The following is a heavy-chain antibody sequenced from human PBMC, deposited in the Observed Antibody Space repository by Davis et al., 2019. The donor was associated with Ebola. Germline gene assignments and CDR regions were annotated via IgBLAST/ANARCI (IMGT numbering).Heavy chain of an antibody. Sequence: MPSETLSLTCAVSGGSISNHVYSWSWIRQPPGKGLDWIGYINHSGNTYYNPSLKSRVTISADTSKNQFSLKVSSVTAADTAVYYCARGWPSSVTTDYYAMDAWGKGTTVTVSS. CDR2: INHSGNT. J-gene: IGHJ6*04. CDR3: ARGWPSSVTTDYYAMDA. CDR1: GGSISNHVYS. D-gene: IGHD4-17*01. V-gene: IGHV4-30-2*05.